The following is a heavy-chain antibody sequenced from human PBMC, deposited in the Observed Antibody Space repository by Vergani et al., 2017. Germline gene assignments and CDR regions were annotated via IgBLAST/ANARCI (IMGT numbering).Heavy chain of an antibody. CDR2: ISYDGSNK. Sequence: VQLLESGGGLVQPGGSLRLSCAASGFIFSSYAMHWVRQAPGKGLEWVSVISYDGSNKYYADSVKGRFTISRDNSKNTLFLQMNSLRPEDTAVYYCARDYDSSGFFPDYWGQGTLVTVSS. D-gene: IGHD3-22*01. CDR3: ARDYDSSGFFPDY. CDR1: GFIFSSYA. J-gene: IGHJ4*02. V-gene: IGHV3-30-3*01.